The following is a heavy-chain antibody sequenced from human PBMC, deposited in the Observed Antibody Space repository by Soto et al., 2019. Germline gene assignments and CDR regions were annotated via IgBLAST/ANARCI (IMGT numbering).Heavy chain of an antibody. V-gene: IGHV1-18*01. CDR3: ARTVWSGYSLFDY. J-gene: IGHJ4*02. CDR1: GYTFTSYG. Sequence: ASVKVSCKASGYTFTSYGISWVRQAPGQGLEWMGWISAYNGNTNYAQKLQGRVTMTTDTSTSTAYMVLRSRRSDETAVYYCARTVWSGYSLFDYWGQGTLVTVSS. D-gene: IGHD3-3*01. CDR2: ISAYNGNT.